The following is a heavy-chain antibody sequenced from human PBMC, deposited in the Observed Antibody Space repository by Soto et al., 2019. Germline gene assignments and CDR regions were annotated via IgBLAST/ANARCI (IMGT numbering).Heavy chain of an antibody. CDR1: GFTFSSYA. J-gene: IGHJ6*02. V-gene: IGHV3-23*01. Sequence: GGSLRLSCAASGFTFSSYAMSWVRQAPGKGLEWVSVISGSGGSIYYADSVKGRFTISRDNSKNTLYLQMNSLRAEDTAVYYCARSTGYSSSWDDYYYYGMDVWGQGTTVTVSS. CDR3: ARSTGYSSSWDDYYYYGMDV. D-gene: IGHD6-13*01. CDR2: ISGSGGSI.